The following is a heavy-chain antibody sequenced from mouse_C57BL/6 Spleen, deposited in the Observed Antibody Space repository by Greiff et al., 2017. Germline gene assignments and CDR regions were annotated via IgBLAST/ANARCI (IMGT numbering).Heavy chain of an antibody. CDR2: INPNDGGN. CDR1: GYTFTDYN. V-gene: IGHV1-18*01. Sequence: VQLQQSGPELVKPGASVKIPCKASGYTFTDYNMDWVKQSHGKSLEWIGDINPNDGGNNYNQKFKGKATLTVDKSSITAYMELRSLTSEDAAVYYYARSGIYCGSPYYFDYWGQGTTLTVSS. D-gene: IGHD2-1*01. J-gene: IGHJ2*01. CDR3: ARSGIYCGSPYYFDY.